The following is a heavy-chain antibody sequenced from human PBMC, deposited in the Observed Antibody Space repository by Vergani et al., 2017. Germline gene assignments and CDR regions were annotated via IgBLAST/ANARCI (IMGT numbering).Heavy chain of an antibody. CDR3: ARVFHSRIVARPRPYYYYYYMDV. Sequence: QLQLQESGSGLVKPSQTLSLTCAVSGGSISSGGYSWSWIRQPPGKGLEWIGYIYHSWSTYYNPSLKSRVTISVDRSKNQFYLKLRSVTAADTAVYYCARVFHSRIVARPRPYYYYYYMDVWGKGTTVTVSS. D-gene: IGHD6-6*01. V-gene: IGHV4-30-2*01. J-gene: IGHJ6*03. CDR1: GGSISSGGYS. CDR2: IYHSWST.